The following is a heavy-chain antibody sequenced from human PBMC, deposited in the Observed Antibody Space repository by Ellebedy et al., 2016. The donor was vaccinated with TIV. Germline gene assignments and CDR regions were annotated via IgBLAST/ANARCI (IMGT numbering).Heavy chain of an antibody. CDR2: IYYSETT. Sequence: SETLSLXCTVSGGSISSYYWNWIRQPPGKGLEWIGYIYYSETTNYNPSLKSRVTISVDTSKNQFSLKLSSVTAADTAVYYCARGRGRYGSGSSKFDYWGQGTLVTVSS. CDR3: ARGRGRYGSGSSKFDY. CDR1: GGSISSYY. D-gene: IGHD3-10*01. V-gene: IGHV4-59*12. J-gene: IGHJ4*02.